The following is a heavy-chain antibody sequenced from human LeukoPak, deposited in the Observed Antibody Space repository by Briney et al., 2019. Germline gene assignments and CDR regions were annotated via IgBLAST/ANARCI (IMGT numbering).Heavy chain of an antibody. Sequence: ASVKVSCKASGYTFTSYDINWVRQATGQGLEWTAWMNPNSGNTGYAQKFQGRVTMTRNTSISTAYMELSSLRSEDTAVYYCARVPFSIFGVVNPHPHWFDPWGQGTLVTVSS. CDR1: GYTFTSYD. CDR3: ARVPFSIFGVVNPHPHWFDP. D-gene: IGHD3-3*01. J-gene: IGHJ5*02. CDR2: MNPNSGNT. V-gene: IGHV1-8*01.